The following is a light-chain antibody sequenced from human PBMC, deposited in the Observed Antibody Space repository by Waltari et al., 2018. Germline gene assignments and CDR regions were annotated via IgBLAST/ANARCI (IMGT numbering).Light chain of an antibody. V-gene: IGLV1-47*01. CDR3: AAWDDSLSGPWV. CDR1: SSNIGSNY. CDR2: RNN. Sequence: QSVLTQPPSASGTPGQRVTISCSGSSSNIGSNYVYWYQQLPGTAPKLLIYRNNQRPSGVPDLSSASKSGTSASLAISGLRSEDEADYYCAAWDDSLSGPWVFGGGTKLTVL. J-gene: IGLJ3*02.